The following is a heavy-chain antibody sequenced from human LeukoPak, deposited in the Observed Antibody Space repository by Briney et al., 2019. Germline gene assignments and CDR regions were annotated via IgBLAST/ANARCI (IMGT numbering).Heavy chain of an antibody. CDR3: ASYDFWSGYYPFDY. CDR1: GGSFSGYY. CDR2: INHSGST. D-gene: IGHD3-3*01. Sequence: SETLSLTCAVYGGSFSGYYRSWIRQPPGKGLEWIGEINHSGSTNYNPSLKSRVTISVDTSKNQFSLKLSSVTAADTAVYYCASYDFWSGYYPFDYWGQGTLVTVSS. J-gene: IGHJ4*02. V-gene: IGHV4-34*01.